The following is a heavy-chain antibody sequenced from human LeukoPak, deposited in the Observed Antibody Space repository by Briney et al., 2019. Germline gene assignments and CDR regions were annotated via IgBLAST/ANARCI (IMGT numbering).Heavy chain of an antibody. CDR2: INHSGST. D-gene: IGHD1-26*01. CDR1: GGSFSGYY. CDR3: ARGLDSGSYSIPIDWFDP. Sequence: SETLSLTCAVYGGSFSGYYWSWIRQPPGKGLEWIGEINHSGSTNYNPSLKSRVTISVDTSKNQFSLKLSSVTAADTAVYYCARGLDSGSYSIPIDWFDPWGQGTLVTVSS. V-gene: IGHV4-34*01. J-gene: IGHJ5*02.